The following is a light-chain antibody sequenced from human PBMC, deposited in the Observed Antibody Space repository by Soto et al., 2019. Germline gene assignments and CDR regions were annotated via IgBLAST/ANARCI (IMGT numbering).Light chain of an antibody. V-gene: IGKV1-39*01. CDR1: QSISWK. J-gene: IGKJ1*01. Sequence: DIQMTQSPSSLSASVGDRITITCRASQSISWKLNWYQQRPGKAPKLLIYAASSLQSGVPSRFSGSGSGTGFTLTISSPQPEDFATYYCQQSFRRWTFGQGTKVEIK. CDR2: AAS. CDR3: QQSFRRWT.